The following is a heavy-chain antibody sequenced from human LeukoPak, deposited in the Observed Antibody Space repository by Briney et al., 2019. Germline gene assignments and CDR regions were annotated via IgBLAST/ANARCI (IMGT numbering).Heavy chain of an antibody. J-gene: IGHJ6*02. Sequence: PSETLSLTCTVSGGSISSYYWSWIRQPPGKGLEWIGYIYYSGRTNYNPSLKSRITISVDASKNQFSLKLSSVTAADTAVYYCAREGTSYSYYGMDVWGQGTTVTVS. V-gene: IGHV4-59*01. CDR2: IYYSGRT. CDR3: AREGTSYSYYGMDV. CDR1: GGSISSYY. D-gene: IGHD1-7*01.